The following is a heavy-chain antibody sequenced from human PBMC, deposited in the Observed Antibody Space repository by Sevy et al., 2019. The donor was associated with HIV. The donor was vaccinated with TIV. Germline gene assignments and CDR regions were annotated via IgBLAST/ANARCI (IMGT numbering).Heavy chain of an antibody. J-gene: IGHJ4*02. CDR3: ARDRGGQWLVYFDY. CDR1: GYTFTSYG. V-gene: IGHV1-18*01. CDR2: ISAYNGNT. Sequence: ASVKVSCKASGYTFTSYGISWVRQAPGQGLEWMGWISAYNGNTNYAQKLQGRVTMTTDTSTSTAYMELRSLRSDDTAVYYCARDRGGQWLVYFDYWGQGTLVTVSS. D-gene: IGHD6-19*01.